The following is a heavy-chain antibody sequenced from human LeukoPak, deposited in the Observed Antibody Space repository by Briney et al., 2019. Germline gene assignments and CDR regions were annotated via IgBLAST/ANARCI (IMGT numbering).Heavy chain of an antibody. V-gene: IGHV1-2*02. CDR3: ARDGSSLPHDY. J-gene: IGHJ4*02. Sequence: ASVKVSCKASGYTFTGYYTHWVRQAPGQGLEWMGWINPNSGGTNYAQKFQGSVTMTRDTSISTAYMELSRQRSDDTAVYYCARDGSSLPHDYWGQGTLVTVSS. CDR2: INPNSGGT. CDR1: GYTFTGYY.